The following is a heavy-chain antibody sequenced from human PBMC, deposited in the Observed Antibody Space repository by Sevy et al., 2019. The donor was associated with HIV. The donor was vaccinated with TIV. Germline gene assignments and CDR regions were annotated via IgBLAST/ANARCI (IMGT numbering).Heavy chain of an antibody. CDR3: AKDRVWELGDAFDI. CDR2: LSGSGGST. V-gene: IGHV3-23*01. D-gene: IGHD3-16*01. Sequence: GGSLRLSCAASGFTFSSYAMNWVRQAPGKGLEWVSGLSGSGGSTNYADSVKGRFTISRDNSKNTLYLQMSSLRAEDTAVYYCAKDRVWELGDAFDIWGQGTTVTVSS. J-gene: IGHJ3*02. CDR1: GFTFSSYA.